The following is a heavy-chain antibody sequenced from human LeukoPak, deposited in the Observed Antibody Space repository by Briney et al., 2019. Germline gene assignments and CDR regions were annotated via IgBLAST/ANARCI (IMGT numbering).Heavy chain of an antibody. D-gene: IGHD2-2*01. J-gene: IGHJ6*02. Sequence: QTGGSLRLSCAASGFTFSSYAMSWVRQAPGKGLEWVAVIWYDGSNKYYADSVKGRFTISRDNSKNTLYLQMNSLRAEDTAVYYCARARGQYQLLSPPYYYGMDVWGQGTTVTVSS. CDR2: IWYDGSNK. CDR1: GFTFSSYA. CDR3: ARARGQYQLLSPPYYYGMDV. V-gene: IGHV3-33*08.